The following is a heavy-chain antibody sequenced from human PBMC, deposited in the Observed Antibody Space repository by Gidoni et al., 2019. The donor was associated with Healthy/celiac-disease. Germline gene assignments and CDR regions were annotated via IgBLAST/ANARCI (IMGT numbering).Heavy chain of an antibody. Sequence: EVQLVESGGGLVKPGGSLRLSCAASGFTFSSYSMNWVRQAPGKGLEWVSSISSSSSYIYYADSVKGRFTISRDNAKNSLYLQMNSLRAEDMAVYYCARDLLCYDSSGFDYWGQGTLVTVSS. D-gene: IGHD3-22*01. CDR2: ISSSSSYI. J-gene: IGHJ4*02. V-gene: IGHV3-21*01. CDR3: ARDLLCYDSSGFDY. CDR1: GFTFSSYS.